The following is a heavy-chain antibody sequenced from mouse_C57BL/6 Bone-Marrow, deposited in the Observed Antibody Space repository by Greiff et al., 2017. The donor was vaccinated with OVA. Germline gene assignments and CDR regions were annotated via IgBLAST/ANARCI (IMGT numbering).Heavy chain of an antibody. CDR2: IYPRSGNT. J-gene: IGHJ1*03. Sequence: QVQLQQSGAELARPGASVKLSCTASGYTFTSYGISWVKQRTGQGLEWIGEIYPRSGNTYYNEKFKGKATLTADKSSSTAYMELRSLTSEDSAVYFCARDGYYVWYFDVWGTGTTVTVSS. V-gene: IGHV1-81*01. CDR3: ARDGYYVWYFDV. CDR1: GYTFTSYG. D-gene: IGHD2-3*01.